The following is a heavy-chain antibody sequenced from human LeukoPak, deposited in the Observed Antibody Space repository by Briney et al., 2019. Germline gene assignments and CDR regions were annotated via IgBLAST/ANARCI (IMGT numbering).Heavy chain of an antibody. Sequence: GGSLRLSCAASGFTFSTHWMNWVRQAPGKGLEWVANIKLDGSDKYYVDSVKGRFTISRDNAQNSLYLQMNSLRAEDTAVYYCARDRGWLQFDNWGQGTLVTVSS. D-gene: IGHD5-24*01. V-gene: IGHV3-7*01. CDR3: ARDRGWLQFDN. J-gene: IGHJ4*02. CDR1: GFTFSTHW. CDR2: IKLDGSDK.